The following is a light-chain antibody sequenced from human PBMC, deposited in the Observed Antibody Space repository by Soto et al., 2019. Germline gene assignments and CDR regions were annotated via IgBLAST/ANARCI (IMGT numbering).Light chain of an antibody. CDR3: QQYGSSPPLT. CDR1: QSVSSSY. Sequence: EIVLTQSPGTLSLSPGERATLSCRASQSVSSSYLAWYQQKPGQGPRLLIYGASSRATGIPDRFSGSGSGKDFTLTISRLEPEDFAVYYCQQYGSSPPLTFGGGTKVEIK. V-gene: IGKV3-20*01. CDR2: GAS. J-gene: IGKJ4*01.